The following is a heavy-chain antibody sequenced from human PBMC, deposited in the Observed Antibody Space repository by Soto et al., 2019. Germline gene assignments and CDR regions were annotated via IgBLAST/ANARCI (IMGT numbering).Heavy chain of an antibody. Sequence: GESLRLSCAASGFTFSSFAMTWVRQAPGKGLEWVSALTPGGEATYYIDSVKGRFTISRDNAKNTLYLQMNSLTAADTAVYFCAKADYGDPKDYYYYGMDVWGQGTTVTVSS. V-gene: IGHV3-23*01. J-gene: IGHJ6*02. CDR3: AKADYGDPKDYYYYGMDV. D-gene: IGHD4-17*01. CDR2: LTPGGEAT. CDR1: GFTFSSFA.